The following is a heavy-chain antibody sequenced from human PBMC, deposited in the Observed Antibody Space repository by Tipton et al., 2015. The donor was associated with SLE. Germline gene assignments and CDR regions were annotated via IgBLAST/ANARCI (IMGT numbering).Heavy chain of an antibody. Sequence: TLSLTCTVSGDSITSDYWTWIRQPPGKGLEWIGYIHYSRDTNYNPSLKSRVTISVDTSKNQLSLKLTSVTAADTAVYFCAADSSTWLRFDYWGQGALVAVSS. D-gene: IGHD6-6*01. J-gene: IGHJ4*02. V-gene: IGHV4-59*07. CDR3: AADSSTWLRFDY. CDR2: IHYSRDT. CDR1: GDSITSDY.